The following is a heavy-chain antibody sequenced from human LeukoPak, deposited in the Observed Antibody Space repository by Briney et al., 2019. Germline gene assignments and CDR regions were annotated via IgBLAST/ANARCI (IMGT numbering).Heavy chain of an antibody. J-gene: IGHJ6*03. CDR1: GFTFSGSA. V-gene: IGHV3-73*01. Sequence: PGGSLRLSCAASGFTFSGSAMHWVRQASGKGLEWVGRIRSKANSYATAYAASVKGKFTISRDDSKSTAYLQMNSLKTEDTAVYYCTRESGVESYYYYYMDVWGKGTTVTVSS. CDR2: IRSKANSYAT. CDR3: TRESGVESYYYYYMDV. D-gene: IGHD1-26*01.